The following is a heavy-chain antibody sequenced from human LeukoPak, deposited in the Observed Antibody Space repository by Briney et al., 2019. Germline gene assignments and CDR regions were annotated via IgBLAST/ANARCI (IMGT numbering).Heavy chain of an antibody. Sequence: ASVTVSCKASGYTFTSYYMHWVRQAPGQGLEWMGIINPSGGSTSYAQKFQGRVTMTRDTSTSTVYMELSSLRSEDTAVYYCARDPVGDFWSGYYYFDYWGQGTLVTVSS. J-gene: IGHJ4*02. CDR3: ARDPVGDFWSGYYYFDY. V-gene: IGHV1-46*01. CDR1: GYTFTSYY. CDR2: INPSGGST. D-gene: IGHD3-3*01.